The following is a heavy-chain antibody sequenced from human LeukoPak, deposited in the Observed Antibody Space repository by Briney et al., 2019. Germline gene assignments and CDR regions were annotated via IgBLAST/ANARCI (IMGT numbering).Heavy chain of an antibody. D-gene: IGHD3-10*01. CDR1: GFTFSSYA. V-gene: IGHV3-64*04. CDR3: ARIRGGWYIDY. Sequence: PGGSLRLSCSASGFTFSSYAMHWVRQAPGKGLEYVSAISSNGGSTYYADSVKGRFTISRDNSKNTLYLQMNSLRAEDTPVYYCARIRGGWYIDYWGQGTLVTVSS. CDR2: ISSNGGST. J-gene: IGHJ4*02.